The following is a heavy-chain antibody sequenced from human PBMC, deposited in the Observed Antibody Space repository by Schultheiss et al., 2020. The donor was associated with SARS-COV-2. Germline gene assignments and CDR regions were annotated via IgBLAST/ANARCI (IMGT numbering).Heavy chain of an antibody. V-gene: IGHV3-48*01. D-gene: IGHD2-15*01. CDR3: ATQYCSGGSCSTSPLDY. CDR1: GFTFSSYA. J-gene: IGHJ4*02. Sequence: GGSLRLSCAASGFTFSSYAMHWVRQAPGKGLEWVSYISSSSSTIYYADSVKGRFTISRDNSKNTLYLQMNSLRAEDTAVYYCATQYCSGGSCSTSPLDYWGQGTLVTVSS. CDR2: ISSSSSTI.